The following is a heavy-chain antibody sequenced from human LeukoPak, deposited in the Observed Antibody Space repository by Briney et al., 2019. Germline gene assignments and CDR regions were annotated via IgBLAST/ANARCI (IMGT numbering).Heavy chain of an antibody. CDR2: INHSGST. J-gene: IGHJ5*02. V-gene: IGHV4-34*01. D-gene: IGHD3-22*01. CDR3: ARRYYYSTEFDP. Sequence: PSETLSLTCAVYGGSFSGYYWSWIRQPPGKGLEWIGEINHSGSTNYNPSLKSRVTISVDTSKNQFSLKLSSVTAADTAMYYCARRYYYSTEFDPWGQGTLVTVSS. CDR1: GGSFSGYY.